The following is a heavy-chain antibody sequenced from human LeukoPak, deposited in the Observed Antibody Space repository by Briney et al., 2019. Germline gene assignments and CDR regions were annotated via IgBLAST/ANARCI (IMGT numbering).Heavy chain of an antibody. CDR2: ISSDGKNK. Sequence: GRSLRLSCAASGFTFSSYAIHWVRQAPGKGLEWVAVISSDGKNKYHADSVKGRFTISRDNSKNTLYLQMNSLRAEDTAVYYCARAPGSSSSWSYFDFWGQGILVTVSS. CDR3: ARAPGSSSSWSYFDF. CDR1: GFTFSSYA. D-gene: IGHD6-13*01. V-gene: IGHV3-30*04. J-gene: IGHJ4*02.